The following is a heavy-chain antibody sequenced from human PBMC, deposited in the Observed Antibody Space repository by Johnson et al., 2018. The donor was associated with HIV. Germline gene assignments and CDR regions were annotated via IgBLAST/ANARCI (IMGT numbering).Heavy chain of an antibody. CDR2: FYSGGST. J-gene: IGHJ3*02. CDR3: ARDRGIAARPFRYAFDI. D-gene: IGHD6-6*01. V-gene: IGHV3-53*01. Sequence: VQLVESGGGLIQPGGSLRVSCAASGFTVSSNYMSWVRQAPGKGLEWVSGFYSGGSTYYADSVKGRFIISRDNSKNTLYLQMNSLRVEDTAVYYCARDRGIAARPFRYAFDIWGQGTMVTVSS. CDR1: GFTVSSNY.